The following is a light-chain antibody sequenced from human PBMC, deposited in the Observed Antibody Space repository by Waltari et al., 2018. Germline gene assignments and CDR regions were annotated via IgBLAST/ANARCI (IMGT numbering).Light chain of an antibody. CDR1: QSVATY. CDR3: QQYNNWPLLT. Sequence: EIVMTQSPATLSVFPGERATISCRASQSVATYLAWYQQKPGQAPRLLIYGASTRPTGIPARFSGGGSGTEFTLTISSLQSEDFAVYYCQQYNNWPLLTFGGGTRVEIK. J-gene: IGKJ4*01. CDR2: GAS. V-gene: IGKV3-15*01.